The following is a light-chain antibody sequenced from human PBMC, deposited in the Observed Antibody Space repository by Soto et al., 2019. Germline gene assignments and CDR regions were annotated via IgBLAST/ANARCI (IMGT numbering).Light chain of an antibody. V-gene: IGKV1-5*01. Sequence: DIQMTQSPFTLSASVGDRVTVYFSASQNINKRLAWHQQKPGKAPKVLIYDASNLKSGVPSRFSGSGSGTEFILTISSLQPDDFATYYCQQYYTYPWTFGQGTKVDIK. J-gene: IGKJ1*01. CDR3: QQYYTYPWT. CDR1: QNINKR. CDR2: DAS.